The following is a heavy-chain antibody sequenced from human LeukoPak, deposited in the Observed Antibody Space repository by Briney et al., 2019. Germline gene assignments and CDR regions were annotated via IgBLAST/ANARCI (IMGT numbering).Heavy chain of an antibody. V-gene: IGHV1-69*04. CDR1: GGTFSSYA. CDR3: ARGDYGDYGNFDY. Sequence: ASVKVSCKAPGGTFSSYAISWVRQAPGQGLEWMGRIIPILGTANYAQKFQGRVSITADKSTSTAYMELSSLRSEGTAVYYCARGDYGDYGNFDYWGQGTLVTVSS. D-gene: IGHD4-17*01. CDR2: IIPILGTA. J-gene: IGHJ4*02.